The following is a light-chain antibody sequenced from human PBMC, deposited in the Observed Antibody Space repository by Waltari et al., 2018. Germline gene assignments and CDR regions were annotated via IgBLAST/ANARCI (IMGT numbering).Light chain of an antibody. CDR2: GAS. CDR3: QHYLRLPVT. Sequence: SCRASQSVSRALAWYQHKPGQAPRLLIYGASTRATCIPDRFSGSGSGTDFSLTISRLEPDDFAIYYCQHYLRLPVTFGQGTTVEI. V-gene: IGKV3-20*01. CDR1: QSVSRA. J-gene: IGKJ1*01.